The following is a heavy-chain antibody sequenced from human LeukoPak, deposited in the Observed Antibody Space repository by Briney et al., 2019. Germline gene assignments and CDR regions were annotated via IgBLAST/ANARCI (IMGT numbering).Heavy chain of an antibody. Sequence: SETLSLTCTVSGGSISSGGYYWSWIRQPPGKGLEWIGYIYHSGSTYYNPSLKSRVTISVDRSKNQFSLKLSSVTAADTAVYYCARGSSGWSPYYMDVWGKGTTVTVSS. CDR1: GGSISSGGYY. V-gene: IGHV4-30-2*01. J-gene: IGHJ6*03. CDR3: ARGSSGWSPYYMDV. D-gene: IGHD6-19*01. CDR2: IYHSGST.